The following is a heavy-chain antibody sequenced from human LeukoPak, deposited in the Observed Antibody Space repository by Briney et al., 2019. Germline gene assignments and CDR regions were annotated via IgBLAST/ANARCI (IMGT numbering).Heavy chain of an antibody. CDR3: AREYNWNDDWFDP. D-gene: IGHD1-20*01. CDR1: GFTFSSYS. CDR2: ISSSSSYI. Sequence: PGGSLRLSCAASGFTFSSYSMNWVRQAPGKGLEWVSSISSSSSYIYYADSVKGRFTISRDNAKNSLYLQMNSLRAEDTAVYYCAREYNWNDDWFDPWGQGTLVTVSS. J-gene: IGHJ5*02. V-gene: IGHV3-21*01.